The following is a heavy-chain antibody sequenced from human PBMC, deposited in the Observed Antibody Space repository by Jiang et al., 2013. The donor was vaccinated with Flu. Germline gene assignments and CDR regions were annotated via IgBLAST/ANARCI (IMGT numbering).Heavy chain of an antibody. J-gene: IGHJ4*02. CDR3: ATRLYCSSGSCYSDFRSDY. V-gene: IGHV4-4*02. D-gene: IGHD2-15*01. Sequence: TNYNASLKSRVTISVDKSKNQFSLKLNSVTAADTAVYYCATRLYCSSGSCYSDFRSDYWGQGTLVTVSS. CDR2: T.